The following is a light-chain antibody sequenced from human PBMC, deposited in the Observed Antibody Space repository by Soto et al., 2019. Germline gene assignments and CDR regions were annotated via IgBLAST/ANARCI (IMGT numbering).Light chain of an antibody. CDR3: SSYTCSSAPLV. CDR2: DVS. V-gene: IGLV2-14*03. CDR1: SSDVGGYNY. J-gene: IGLJ1*01. Sequence: QSVLTQPASVSGSPGQSITISCTGTSSDVGGYNYVSWYQQHPGKAPKLMIYDVSNRPSGVSDRFSGSKSDNTASLTISGLEAEDEADYYCSSYTCSSAPLVFGTGTKLTVL.